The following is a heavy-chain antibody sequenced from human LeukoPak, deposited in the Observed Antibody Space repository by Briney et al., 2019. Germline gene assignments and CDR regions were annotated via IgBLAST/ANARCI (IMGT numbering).Heavy chain of an antibody. CDR2: IYPGDSDT. J-gene: IGHJ5*02. CDR1: GFTFSSYA. Sequence: PGGSLRLSCAASGFTFSSYAMSWVRQMPGKGLEWMGIIYPGDSDTRYSPSFQGQVTISADKSISTAYLQWSSLKASDTAMYYCARLGYYDSSEVDPWGQGTLVTVSS. CDR3: ARLGYYDSSEVDP. V-gene: IGHV5-51*01. D-gene: IGHD3-22*01.